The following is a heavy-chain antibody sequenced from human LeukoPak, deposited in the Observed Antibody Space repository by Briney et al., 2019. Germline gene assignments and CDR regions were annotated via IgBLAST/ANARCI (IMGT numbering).Heavy chain of an antibody. CDR2: ISYDGSNK. J-gene: IGHJ4*02. V-gene: IGHV3-30*18. CDR3: AKDTHYYGSGSYSIDY. Sequence: GGSLRLSCAASGFTFSSYGMHRVRQAPGKGLEWVAVISYDGSNKYYADSVKGRFTISRDNSKNTLYLQMNSLRAEDTAVYYCAKDTHYYGSGSYSIDYWGQGTLVTVSS. D-gene: IGHD3-10*01. CDR1: GFTFSSYG.